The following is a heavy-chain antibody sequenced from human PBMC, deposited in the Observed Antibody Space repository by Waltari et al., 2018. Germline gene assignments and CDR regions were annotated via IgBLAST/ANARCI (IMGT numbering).Heavy chain of an antibody. Sequence: QVQLQESGPGLVKPSETLSLTCTVSGGSISSSSYYWGWIRQPPGKGLEWIGSIYYSGSTYYNPSLKSRVTISVDTSKNQFSLKLSSVTAADTAVYYCARDHTIFGVDLLGAYFDYWGQGTLVTVSS. CDR2: IYYSGST. V-gene: IGHV4-39*07. J-gene: IGHJ4*02. CDR3: ARDHTIFGVDLLGAYFDY. CDR1: GGSISSSSYY. D-gene: IGHD3-3*01.